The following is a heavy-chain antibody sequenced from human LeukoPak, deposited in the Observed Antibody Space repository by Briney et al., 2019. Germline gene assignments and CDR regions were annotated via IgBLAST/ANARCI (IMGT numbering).Heavy chain of an antibody. V-gene: IGHV4-59*01. CDR1: GGSISNYY. CDR2: IYYSGST. CDR3: ARSGSKVMTAINF. J-gene: IGHJ4*02. D-gene: IGHD2-21*02. Sequence: SETLSLTCTVSGGSISNYYWSWVRQPPGKGLEWIGYIYYSGSTNYNLSLKSRVTISVDTSNNQFSLKLSSVTAADTAVYYCARSGSKVMTAINFWGQGTLVTVSS.